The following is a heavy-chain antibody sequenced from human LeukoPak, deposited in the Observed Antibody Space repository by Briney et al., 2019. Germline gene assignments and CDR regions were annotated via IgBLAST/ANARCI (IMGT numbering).Heavy chain of an antibody. CDR2: ISYDGSNK. CDR3: AKAPIAAAGIYYFDY. Sequence: PGKSLRLSCAASGFTLSSYGIHWVRQAPGKGLEWVAVISYDGSNKYYADSVKGRFTISRDNSKNTLYLQMNSLRAEDTAVYYCAKAPIAAAGIYYFDYWGQGTLVTVSS. D-gene: IGHD6-13*01. J-gene: IGHJ4*02. CDR1: GFTLSSYG. V-gene: IGHV3-30*18.